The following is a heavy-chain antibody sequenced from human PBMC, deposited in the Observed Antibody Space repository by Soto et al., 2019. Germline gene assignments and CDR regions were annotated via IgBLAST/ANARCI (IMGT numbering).Heavy chain of an antibody. CDR1: GGSINNYY. J-gene: IGHJ4*02. Sequence: SETLSLTCTFSGGSINNYYWSWIRQPPGKGLEWIGYIYYSGNTNYNPSLKSRVTISVDTSKNQFSLKLSSATAADTAVYYCARGGTFRTFDYWGQGTLVTVSS. CDR2: IYYSGNT. D-gene: IGHD3-16*01. V-gene: IGHV4-59*01. CDR3: ARGGTFRTFDY.